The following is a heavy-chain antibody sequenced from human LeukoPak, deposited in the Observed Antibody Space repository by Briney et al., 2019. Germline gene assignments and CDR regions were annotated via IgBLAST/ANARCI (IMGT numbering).Heavy chain of an antibody. CDR1: GGSFSGYY. CDR2: INHRGSS. D-gene: IGHD3-3*01. V-gene: IGHV4-34*01. J-gene: IGHJ4*02. CDR3: ARSRLYDFWSSYPYY. Sequence: SETLSLTCAVNGGSFSGYYWAWIRQPPGKGLEWIGQINHRGSSNYNPSLKSRVTISVDTSKSHFSLNLSSVTAADTAVYFCARSRLYDFWSSYPYYWGQGTLVTVSS.